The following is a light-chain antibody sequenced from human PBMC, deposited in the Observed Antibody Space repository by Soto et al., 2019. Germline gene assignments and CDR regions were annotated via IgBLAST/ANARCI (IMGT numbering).Light chain of an antibody. J-gene: IGKJ1*01. CDR1: QTVSSN. CDR3: QQYGTSRWT. CDR2: GAS. V-gene: IGKV3-20*01. Sequence: EIVLTQSPVTLSLSPGERATLSCRASQTVSSNLAWYQQKPGQAPRLLIYGASNRATGIPDRFSGSGSGTDFTLIISRLEPEDFAVYYCQQYGTSRWTFGQGTKVDIK.